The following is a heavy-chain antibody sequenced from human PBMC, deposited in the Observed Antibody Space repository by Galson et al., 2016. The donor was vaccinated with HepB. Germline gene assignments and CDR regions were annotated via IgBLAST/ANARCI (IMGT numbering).Heavy chain of an antibody. V-gene: IGHV3-74*01. CDR3: ARDGGYFAMDV. CDR2: ISHKADFT. CDR1: GFSIRNHW. Sequence: SLRLSCAASGFSIRNHWMHWVRQAPGKGLVLVSRISHKADFTRYADSVEGRFSISKDSAKNTVYLQMNSLRVEDTALYYCARDGGYFAMDVWGQGTTVTVSS. J-gene: IGHJ6*02.